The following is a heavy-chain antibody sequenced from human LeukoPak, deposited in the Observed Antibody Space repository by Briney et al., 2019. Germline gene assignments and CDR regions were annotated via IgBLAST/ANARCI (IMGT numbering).Heavy chain of an antibody. CDR2: ISWNSGSI. J-gene: IGHJ4*02. Sequence: GGSLRLSCAASGFTFDDYAMHWVRQAPGKGLEWVSGISWNSGSIGYADSVKGRFTISRDNAKNSLYLQMNSLRAEDMALYYCAKDNRAGAGPGTVFDYWGQGTLVTVSS. D-gene: IGHD1-26*01. V-gene: IGHV3-9*03. CDR3: AKDNRAGAGPGTVFDY. CDR1: GFTFDDYA.